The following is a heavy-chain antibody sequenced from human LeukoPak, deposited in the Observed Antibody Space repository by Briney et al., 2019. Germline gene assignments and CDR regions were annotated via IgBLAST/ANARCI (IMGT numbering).Heavy chain of an antibody. D-gene: IGHD3-9*01. J-gene: IGHJ6*03. Sequence: ASVKVSCKASGYTFTSYGISWVRQAPGQGLEWMGWISAYNGNTNYAQKLQGRVTMTTDTPTSTAYMELRSLRSDDTAVYYCARDLTRYYDILTGYSSLGYYYMDVWGKGTTVTVSS. V-gene: IGHV1-18*01. CDR3: ARDLTRYYDILTGYSSLGYYYMDV. CDR1: GYTFTSYG. CDR2: ISAYNGNT.